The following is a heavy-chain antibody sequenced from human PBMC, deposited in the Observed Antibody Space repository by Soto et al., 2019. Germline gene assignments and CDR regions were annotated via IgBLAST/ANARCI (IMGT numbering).Heavy chain of an antibody. CDR2: IYYSGST. Sequence: SGTLSLTCTVSGGSISRYDWSWIRQTPGKGLEWIGYIYYSGSTNYNPSLKSRITMSIDTSKRQFSLNLNSVTAADTAVYYCAVVELRYYYMDVWGKGTTVTVSS. CDR3: AVVELRYYYMDV. D-gene: IGHD2-15*01. J-gene: IGHJ6*03. CDR1: GGSISRYD. V-gene: IGHV4-59*01.